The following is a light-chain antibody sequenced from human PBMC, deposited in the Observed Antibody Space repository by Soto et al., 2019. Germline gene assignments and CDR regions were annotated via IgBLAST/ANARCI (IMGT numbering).Light chain of an antibody. J-gene: IGKJ1*01. V-gene: IGKV1-5*01. CDR2: DAS. CDR3: KQCYMGWT. Sequence: DIQMTQSPSTLSASVGDRVTITFRASQSIGRFLAWYQHQPGKAPKLLIYDASTLESGAPSRFSGTGSGTEFPFSITSLKPEDFGTYYCKQCYMGWTGGKGTKVDIK. CDR1: QSIGRF.